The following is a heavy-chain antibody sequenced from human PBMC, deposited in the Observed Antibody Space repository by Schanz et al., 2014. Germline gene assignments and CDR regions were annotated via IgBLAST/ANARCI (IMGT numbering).Heavy chain of an antibody. CDR1: GFGFSSYS. V-gene: IGHV3-23*04. J-gene: IGHJ4*02. CDR3: ARDRRNADLDY. CDR2: IGVDGTTT. Sequence: EVQLVESGGGLVQPGGSLRLSCAASGFGFSSYSMNWVRQAPGKGLEWVSVIGVDGTTTYYADSVKGRFTMSRDNSKNTLYLQMNSLRAGDAAVYYCARDRRNADLDYWGQGTLVTVSS. D-gene: IGHD1-1*01.